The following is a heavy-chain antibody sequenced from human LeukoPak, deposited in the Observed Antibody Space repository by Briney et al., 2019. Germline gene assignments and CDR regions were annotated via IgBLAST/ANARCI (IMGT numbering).Heavy chain of an antibody. D-gene: IGHD3-10*01. J-gene: IGHJ4*02. CDR2: LHSDGSST. Sequence: GGSLRLSCAASGLTFSSYWMLWVRQAPGKGLVWVSRLHSDGSSTAYADSVKGRFTISRDNSKNALYLQMDSLRAEDTAVYYCAGGYYFDYWGQGTLVTVSS. CDR3: AGGYYFDY. CDR1: GLTFSSYW. V-gene: IGHV3-74*03.